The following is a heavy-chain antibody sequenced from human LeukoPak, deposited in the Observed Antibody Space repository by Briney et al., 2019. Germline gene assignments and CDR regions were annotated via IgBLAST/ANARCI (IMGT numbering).Heavy chain of an antibody. CDR3: ARDGPRWEGFAAADYYYYMDV. V-gene: IGHV3-30*04. D-gene: IGHD1-26*01. CDR1: GFTFSSYA. CDR2: ISYDGMNT. Sequence: PGRSLRLSCAASGFTFSSYAIHWVRQAPGKGLEWVAVISYDGMNTYYADSVKGRFTISRDNSKNTLYLQMNSLRAEDTAVYYCARDGPRWEGFAAADYYYYMDVWGKGTTVTVSS. J-gene: IGHJ6*03.